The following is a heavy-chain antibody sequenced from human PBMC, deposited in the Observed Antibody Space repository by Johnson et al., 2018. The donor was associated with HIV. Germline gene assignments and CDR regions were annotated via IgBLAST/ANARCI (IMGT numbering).Heavy chain of an antibody. CDR3: ARDPSRSPGAFDI. J-gene: IGHJ3*02. V-gene: IGHV3-64*01. CDR2: TDTKGRNT. Sequence: VQLVESGGGLVKPGGSLRLSCEASGFTFSNAWMSWVRQAPGEGLEYVSGTDTKGRNTYYANSVKGRFTISRDNSKNTLYLQMNSLRAEDTAVYYCARDPSRSPGAFDIWGQGTMVTVSS. CDR1: GFTFSNAW.